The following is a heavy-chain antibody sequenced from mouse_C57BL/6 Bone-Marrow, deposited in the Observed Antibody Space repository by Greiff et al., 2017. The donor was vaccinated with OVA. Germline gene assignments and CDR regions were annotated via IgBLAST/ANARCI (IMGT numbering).Heavy chain of an antibody. Sequence: DVKLVESGGGLVKPGGSLKLSCAASGFTFSSYAMSWVRQTPEKRLEWVATISDGGSYTYYPDNVKGRFTISRDNAKNNLYLQMSHLKSEDTAMYYCARDHYGNYGDYWGQGTTLTVSS. CDR2: ISDGGSYT. D-gene: IGHD2-1*01. J-gene: IGHJ2*01. CDR1: GFTFSSYA. V-gene: IGHV5-4*01. CDR3: ARDHYGNYGDY.